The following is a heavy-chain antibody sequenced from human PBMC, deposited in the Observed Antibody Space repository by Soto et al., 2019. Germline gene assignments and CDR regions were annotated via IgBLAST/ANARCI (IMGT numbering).Heavy chain of an antibody. CDR1: GGSFSGYY. CDR3: ALDTSANYYYGMDV. CDR2: INHSGST. J-gene: IGHJ6*02. V-gene: IGHV4-34*01. D-gene: IGHD3-3*01. Sequence: SETLSLTCAVYGGSFSGYYWSWIRQPPGKGLEWIGEINHSGSTNYNPSLKSRVTISVDTSKNQFSLKLSSVTAADTAVYYCALDTSANYYYGMDVWGQGTTVTVSS.